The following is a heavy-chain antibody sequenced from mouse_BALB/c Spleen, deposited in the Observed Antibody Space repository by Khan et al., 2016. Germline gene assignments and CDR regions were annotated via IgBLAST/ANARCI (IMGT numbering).Heavy chain of an antibody. CDR2: INTYTGEP. D-gene: IGHD4-1*01. CDR3: AGTNRVY. Sequence: QIQLVQSGPELKKPGETVKISCKASGYTFTNYGMNWVKQAPGKGLKWMGWINTYTGEPTYADDFKGRFAFSLETSARTAYLQINNLKNEDTDTYFCAGTNRVYWGQGTTLTVSS. CDR1: GYTFTNYG. V-gene: IGHV9-3-1*01. J-gene: IGHJ2*01.